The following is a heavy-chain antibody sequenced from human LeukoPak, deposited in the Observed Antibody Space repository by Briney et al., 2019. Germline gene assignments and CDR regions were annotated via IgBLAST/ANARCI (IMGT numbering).Heavy chain of an antibody. CDR2: IRYDGSNK. Sequence: GGSLRLSCAASGFTFSSYGMRWVRQAPGKGLEWVAFIRYDGSNKYYADSVKGRFTISRGNSKNTLYLQMNSLRAEDTAVYYCANWYGDYPWGQGTLVTVSS. CDR1: GFTFSSYG. CDR3: ANWYGDYP. J-gene: IGHJ5*02. V-gene: IGHV3-30*02. D-gene: IGHD4-17*01.